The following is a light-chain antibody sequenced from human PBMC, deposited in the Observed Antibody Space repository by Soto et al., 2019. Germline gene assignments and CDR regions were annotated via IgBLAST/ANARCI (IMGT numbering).Light chain of an antibody. CDR1: NMGSKS. Sequence: SYELTQPPSVSVAPGKTARITCGGNNMGSKSVHWYQQKPGQAPVLVIYHDSVRPSGIPERFSGSNSGNTATLTINSVEAGDEAEYYCQVWDSSSHHVVFGGGTKLTVL. J-gene: IGLJ2*01. CDR2: HDS. CDR3: QVWDSSSHHVV. V-gene: IGLV3-21*04.